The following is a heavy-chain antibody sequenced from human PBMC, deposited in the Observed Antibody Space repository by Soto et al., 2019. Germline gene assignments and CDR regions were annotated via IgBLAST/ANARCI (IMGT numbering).Heavy chain of an antibody. V-gene: IGHV1-69*13. D-gene: IGHD6-13*01. CDR2: IIPIFGTA. CDR1: GGTFSSYA. Sequence: GASVKVSCKASGGTFSSYAISWVRQAPGQGLEWMGGIIPIFGTANYAQKFQGRVTITADESTSTAYMELSSLRSEDTAVYYCAREGGSSRNNWFDPWGQGTLVTVSS. CDR3: AREGGSSRNNWFDP. J-gene: IGHJ5*02.